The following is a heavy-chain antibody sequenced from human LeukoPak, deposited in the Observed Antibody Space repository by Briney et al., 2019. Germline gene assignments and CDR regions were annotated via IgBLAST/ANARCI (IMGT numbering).Heavy chain of an antibody. Sequence: GESLKISCKGSGFNLTSYWIGWGRQVPGKGLEWMGSIYPGDSDTRYSPSFQGQVTISADKSISTAYLQWSSLKASGTAMYYCARRVRDYGDYIYFDYWGQGTLVSVSS. J-gene: IGHJ4*02. CDR1: GFNLTSYW. CDR3: ARRVRDYGDYIYFDY. V-gene: IGHV5-51*01. D-gene: IGHD4-17*01. CDR2: IYPGDSDT.